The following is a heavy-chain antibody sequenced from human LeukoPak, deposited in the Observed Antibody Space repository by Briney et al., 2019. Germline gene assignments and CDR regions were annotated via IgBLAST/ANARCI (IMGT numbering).Heavy chain of an antibody. Sequence: ASVKVSCKASGYTFTGYYMHWVRQAPGQGLEWMGWINPNSGGTNYAQKFQGRVTMTRDTSISTAYMELSGLRSDDTAVYYCARDTFGIQLWLPFDYWGQGTLVTVSS. V-gene: IGHV1-2*02. D-gene: IGHD5-18*01. J-gene: IGHJ4*02. CDR2: INPNSGGT. CDR1: GYTFTGYY. CDR3: ARDTFGIQLWLPFDY.